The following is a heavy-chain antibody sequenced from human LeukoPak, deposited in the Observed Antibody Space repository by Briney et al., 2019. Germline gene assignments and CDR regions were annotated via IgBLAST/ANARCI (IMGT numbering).Heavy chain of an antibody. CDR1: GFTFCSFS. Sequence: GGSLTLSCSASGFTFCSFSMVWDGQAPGKGREGVLSLSSSSSYIYHADSVKGRITISRDNAKNSLYLQMSSLSGEGTAVYYCARDELAGLDAFDIWGQGTMVTVSS. V-gene: IGHV3-21*01. D-gene: IGHD1-7*01. J-gene: IGHJ3*02. CDR2: LSSSSSYI. CDR3: ARDELAGLDAFDI.